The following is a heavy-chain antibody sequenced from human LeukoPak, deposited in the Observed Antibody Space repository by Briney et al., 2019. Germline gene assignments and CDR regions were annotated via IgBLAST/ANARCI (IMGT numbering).Heavy chain of an antibody. CDR2: IRYDGSNK. V-gene: IGHV3-30*02. CDR3: AKAPRGYYYYYMDV. CDR1: GFTFSSYW. Sequence: PGGSLRLSCAASGFTFSSYWMSWVRQAPGKGLEWVAFIRYDGSNKYYADSVKGRFTISRDNSKNTLYLQMNSLRAEDTAVYYCAKAPRGYYYYYMDVWGKGTTVTVSS. D-gene: IGHD3-10*01. J-gene: IGHJ6*03.